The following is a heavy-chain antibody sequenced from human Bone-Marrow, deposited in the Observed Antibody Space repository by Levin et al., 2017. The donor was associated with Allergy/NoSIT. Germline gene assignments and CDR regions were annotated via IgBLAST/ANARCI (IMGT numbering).Heavy chain of an antibody. CDR3: ARLPLNGYSHGYFDY. J-gene: IGHJ4*02. CDR2: LYDSGGT. D-gene: IGHD5-24*01. Sequence: TTSETLSLTCTVSGGSISNYYWTWIRQTPGKGLEWFGNLYDSGGTKYNPSLKSRVTISLDTSKNQFSLKLSSVTAADTAVYYCARLPLNGYSHGYFDYWGQGILVTVSS. V-gene: IGHV4-59*01. CDR1: GGSISNYY.